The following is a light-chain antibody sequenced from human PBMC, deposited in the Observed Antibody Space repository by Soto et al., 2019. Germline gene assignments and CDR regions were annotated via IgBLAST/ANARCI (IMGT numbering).Light chain of an antibody. CDR2: GNS. J-gene: IGLJ3*02. CDR1: SSNIGAGYD. CDR3: QSYDSSLSGWV. V-gene: IGLV1-40*01. Sequence: QSVLTQPPSVSGAPGQRVTISCTWSSSNIGAGYDVHWYQQLPGTAPKLLISGNSNRPSGVPDRFSGSKSGTSASLAIPGLQAEDDADYYCQSYDSSLSGWVFGGGTKLTVL.